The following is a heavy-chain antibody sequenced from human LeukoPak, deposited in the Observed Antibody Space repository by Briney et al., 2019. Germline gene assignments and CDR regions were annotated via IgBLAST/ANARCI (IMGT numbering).Heavy chain of an antibody. Sequence: PGGSLRLSCAASGVTFSNLWMSWVRQAPGKGLEWVANIKQDGSEKFYVDSVKGRFTISRDNANNSLCLQMNSLRAEDTAVYYCAKQLGYCSDGSCYFPYWGQGTLVTVSS. J-gene: IGHJ4*02. CDR1: GVTFSNLW. CDR2: IKQDGSEK. CDR3: AKQLGYCSDGSCYFPY. D-gene: IGHD2-15*01. V-gene: IGHV3-7*03.